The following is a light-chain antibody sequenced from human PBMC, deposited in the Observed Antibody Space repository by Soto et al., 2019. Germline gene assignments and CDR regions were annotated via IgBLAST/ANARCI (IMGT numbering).Light chain of an antibody. CDR2: MAS. J-gene: IGKJ1*01. CDR3: QQYSNYWT. CDR1: QSISSW. Sequence: DLQMTQSPSTLSASVGDRVTITCRASQSISSWLAWYQQKPGKAPKLLIYMASSLESGVPSRFSGSGSGTEFTLTISSLQPDDFATYYCQQYSNYWTFGQGTKVEIK. V-gene: IGKV1-5*03.